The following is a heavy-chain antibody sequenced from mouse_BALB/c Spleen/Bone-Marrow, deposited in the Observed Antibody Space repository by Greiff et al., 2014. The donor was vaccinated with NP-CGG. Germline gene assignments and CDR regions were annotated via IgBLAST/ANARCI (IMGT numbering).Heavy chain of an antibody. CDR1: GFSLTSYG. J-gene: IGHJ1*01. CDR2: IWAGGST. V-gene: IGHV2-9*02. Sequence: VQLVESGPGLVAPSQSLSITCTVSGFSLTSYGVHWVRQPPGKGLEWLGVIWAGGSTNYNSALMSRLSISKDNSKSQVFLKMNSLQTDDTAIYYCARVYLGYFDVWGAGTTVTVSP. CDR3: ARVYLGYFDV. D-gene: IGHD2-3*01.